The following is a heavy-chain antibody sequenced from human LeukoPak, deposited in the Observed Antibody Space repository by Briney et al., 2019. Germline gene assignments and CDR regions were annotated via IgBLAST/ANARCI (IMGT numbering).Heavy chain of an antibody. Sequence: GGSLRLSCAASGFTVSSNYRGWVRQAPGKGLEWVSVIYGGGSTYYADSVRGRFTVSRDNSKNTLYLQMNSLRAEDTAVYYCARIYSGSYYRLDYWGQGTLVTVSS. CDR1: GFTVSSNY. CDR3: ARIYSGSYYRLDY. J-gene: IGHJ4*02. V-gene: IGHV3-66*01. D-gene: IGHD1-26*01. CDR2: IYGGGST.